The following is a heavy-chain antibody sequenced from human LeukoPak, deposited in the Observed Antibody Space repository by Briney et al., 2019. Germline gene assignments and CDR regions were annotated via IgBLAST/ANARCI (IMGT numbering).Heavy chain of an antibody. CDR3: ASLAVAGRKAFDI. CDR2: IYTSGST. J-gene: IGHJ3*02. CDR1: GGSISSGSYY. V-gene: IGHV4-61*02. D-gene: IGHD6-19*01. Sequence: PSQTLSLTCTVSGGSISSGSYYWSWIRQPAGNGLEWIGRIYTSGSTNYNPSLKSRVTISVDTSKNQFSLKLSSVTAADTAVYYCASLAVAGRKAFDIWGQGTMVTVSS.